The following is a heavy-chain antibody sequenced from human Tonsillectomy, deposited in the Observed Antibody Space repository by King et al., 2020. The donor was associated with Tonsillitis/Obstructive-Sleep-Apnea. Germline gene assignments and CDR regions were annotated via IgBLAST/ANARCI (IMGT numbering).Heavy chain of an antibody. CDR2: IYSSGST. J-gene: IGHJ1*01. Sequence: VQLQESGPGLVRPSETLSLTCSVSGGSTSSGYWNWIRQPPGKGLEWIGYIYSSGSTGYNPSLKSRVTISLDTSKNKFSLKLNSVIAADTAVYSCARDVGSYYVYWGQGTLVTVST. V-gene: IGHV4-59*01. CDR1: GGSTSSGY. CDR3: ARDVGSYYVY. D-gene: IGHD3-16*01.